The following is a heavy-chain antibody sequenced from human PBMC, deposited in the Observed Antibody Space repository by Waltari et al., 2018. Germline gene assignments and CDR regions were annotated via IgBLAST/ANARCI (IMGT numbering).Heavy chain of an antibody. V-gene: IGHV1-8*01. J-gene: IGHJ6*03. D-gene: IGHD6-13*01. CDR3: ARGIASAGRPAGHYYYYMDV. CDR2: MNPNRGNT. CDR1: GYTFTRYD. Sequence: QVQLVQSGAEGKKPLASVKVSCKASGYTFTRYDINWVRQATGQGIEWMGWMNPNRGNTGYAKKFQGRITMTRNTSISTAHMELSGLTSEDTAVYYCARGIASAGRPAGHYYYYMDVWGKGTTVTVSS.